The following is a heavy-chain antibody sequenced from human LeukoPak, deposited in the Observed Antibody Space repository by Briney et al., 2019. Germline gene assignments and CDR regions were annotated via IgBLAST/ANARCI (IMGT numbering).Heavy chain of an antibody. CDR1: GGSISSYY. CDR3: ARLGSDDAFDI. CDR2: IYYSGST. J-gene: IGHJ3*02. Sequence: SETLSLACTVSGGSISSYYWSWIRQPPGKGLEWIGYIYYSGSTNYNPSLKSRVIISVDTSKNQFSLKLSSVTAADTAVYYCARLGSDDAFDIWGQGTMVTVSS. V-gene: IGHV4-59*08.